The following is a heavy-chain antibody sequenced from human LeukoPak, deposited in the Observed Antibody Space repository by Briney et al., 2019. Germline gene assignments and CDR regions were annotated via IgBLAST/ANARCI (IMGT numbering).Heavy chain of an antibody. Sequence: PSETLCLTCTVPGGAISSSYSSWIRQPPGKGLDWIGCIYYRGSTTYNPSLNSRVTISVDTSKIQCSLMLSSVTAADTAVYYCARPGGGGWYFDLWGRGTLVTVSS. CDR3: ARPGGGGWYFDL. J-gene: IGHJ2*01. V-gene: IGHV4-59*08. D-gene: IGHD3-10*01. CDR1: GGAISSSY. CDR2: IYYRGST.